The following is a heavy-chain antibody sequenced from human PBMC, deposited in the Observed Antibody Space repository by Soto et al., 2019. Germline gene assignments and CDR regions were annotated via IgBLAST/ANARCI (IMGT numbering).Heavy chain of an antibody. Sequence: GRSLRLSCAASGFTFSSYAMSWVRQAPGKGLEWVSAISGSGGSTYYADSVKGRFTISRDNSKNTLYLQMNSLRAEDTAVYYWAKAGSGWPYTRLDPRGKGTRVTVSS. CDR2: ISGSGGST. D-gene: IGHD6-19*01. J-gene: IGHJ5*02. CDR1: GFTFSSYA. CDR3: AKAGSGWPYTRLDP. V-gene: IGHV3-23*01.